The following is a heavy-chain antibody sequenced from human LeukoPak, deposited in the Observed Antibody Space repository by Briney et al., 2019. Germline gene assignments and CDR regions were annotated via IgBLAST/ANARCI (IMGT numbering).Heavy chain of an antibody. V-gene: IGHV1-18*01. CDR2: ISAYNGNT. CDR3: ARGRGDFWSGYPPPHFEY. D-gene: IGHD3-3*01. Sequence: ASVKVSCKASGYTFTSYGISWVRQAPGQGLEWMGWISAYNGNTNYAQKLQGRVTMTTDTSTSTAYMELRSLRSDDTAVYYCARGRGDFWSGYPPPHFEYWGQGTLVTVSS. CDR1: GYTFTSYG. J-gene: IGHJ4*02.